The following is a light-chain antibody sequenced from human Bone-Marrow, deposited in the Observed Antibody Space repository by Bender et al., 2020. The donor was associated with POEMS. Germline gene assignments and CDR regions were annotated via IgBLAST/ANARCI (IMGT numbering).Light chain of an antibody. CDR2: RDN. J-gene: IGLJ1*01. Sequence: QSVLTQPPSASGTPGQTVTISCSGSSSNIGSHNVYWYQQLPGTTPKLLIYRDNQRPSGVPDRFFGSKSGNTASLTVSGRQAEDEADYYCSSYTGSTYVFGTGTQVTVL. CDR3: SSYTGSTYV. V-gene: IGLV1-44*01. CDR1: SSNIGSHN.